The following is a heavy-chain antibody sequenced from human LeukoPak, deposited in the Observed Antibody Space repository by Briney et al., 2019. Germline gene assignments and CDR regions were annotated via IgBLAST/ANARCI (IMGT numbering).Heavy chain of an antibody. V-gene: IGHV1-2*06. CDR1: GYTFTGYY. D-gene: IGHD3-10*01. CDR2: INPNSGGT. J-gene: IGHJ4*02. CDR3: ARKVAGSYLEEYFDY. Sequence: ASVKVSCKASGYTFTGYYMHWVRQAPEQGLEWMGRINPNSGGTNYAQKFQGRVTMTRDTSISTAYMELSRLRSDDTAVYYCARKVAGSYLEEYFDYWGQGTLVTVSS.